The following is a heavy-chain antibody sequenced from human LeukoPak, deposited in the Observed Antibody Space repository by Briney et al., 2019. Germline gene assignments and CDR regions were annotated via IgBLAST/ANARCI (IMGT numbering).Heavy chain of an antibody. V-gene: IGHV4-39*01. CDR2: ISYAGTT. Sequence: SETLSLTCTVSGASMNTTNFYWGWMRQPPGKGLESIGSISYAGTTYSNPSLNRRVTISVDTSKNQFSLKLTSVTAADTAVYYCARQGTMTRGGYWLDPWGQGTLVIVSS. CDR3: ARQGTMTRGGYWLDP. CDR1: GASMNTTNFY. D-gene: IGHD3-10*01. J-gene: IGHJ5*02.